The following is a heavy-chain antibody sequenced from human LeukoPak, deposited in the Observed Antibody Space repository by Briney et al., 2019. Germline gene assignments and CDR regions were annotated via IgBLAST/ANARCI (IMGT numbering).Heavy chain of an antibody. V-gene: IGHV4-61*02. Sequence: TSETLSLTCTVSGGSISSGSYYWSWIRQPAGKGLEWIGRIYTSGSTYYNPSLKSRVTISVDTSKNQFSLKLSSVPAADTAVYYCARDSGYDFEFDYWGQGTLVTVSS. CDR2: IYTSGST. D-gene: IGHD5-12*01. CDR1: GGSISSGSYY. CDR3: ARDSGYDFEFDY. J-gene: IGHJ4*02.